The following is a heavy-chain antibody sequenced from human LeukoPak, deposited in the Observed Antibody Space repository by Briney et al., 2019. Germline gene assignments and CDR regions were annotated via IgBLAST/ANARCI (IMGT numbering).Heavy chain of an antibody. D-gene: IGHD6-19*01. CDR3: ARGFSSGWYSRHTEYFDY. CDR2: MNPNRGNT. J-gene: IGHJ4*02. CDR1: GYTFTSYD. V-gene: IGHV1-8*01. Sequence: GASVKVSCKASGYTFTSYDINWVRQATGQGLEWMGWMNPNRGNTGYAQKFQGRVTMTRNTSISTAYMELSSLRSEDTAVYYCARGFSSGWYSRHTEYFDYWGQGTLVTVSS.